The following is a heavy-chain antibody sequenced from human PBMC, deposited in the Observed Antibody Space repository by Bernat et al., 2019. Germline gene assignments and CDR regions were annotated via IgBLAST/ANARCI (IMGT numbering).Heavy chain of an antibody. CDR2: IFYSGST. V-gene: IGHV4-31*03. D-gene: IGHD3-9*01. CDR1: GGSFSSGDYY. Sequence: QVQLQESGPGLVKPSQTLSLTCTVSGGSFSSGDYYWSWIRQHPGKGLEWIGYIFYSGSTYYNPSLKSRLSMSVDTSNNQFSLKLTSVTVADTAVYYCARGSPLRYVDWLSRYYFDYWGQGTLVTVSS. J-gene: IGHJ4*02. CDR3: ARGSPLRYVDWLSRYYFDY.